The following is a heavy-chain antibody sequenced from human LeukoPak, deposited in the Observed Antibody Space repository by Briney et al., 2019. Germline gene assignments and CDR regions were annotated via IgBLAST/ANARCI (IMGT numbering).Heavy chain of an antibody. CDR1: GFTFSSYT. D-gene: IGHD6-19*01. CDR3: ARGGVYSSGWYVDY. J-gene: IGHJ4*02. CDR2: ISSSRSHI. V-gene: IGHV3-21*01. Sequence: GGSLRLSCAASGFTFSSYTMNWVRQAPGKGLEWVSFISSSRSHISYADSVKGRFTISRDNAKNSLYLQMNSLRAEDTAVYYCARGGVYSSGWYVDYWGQGTLVTVSS.